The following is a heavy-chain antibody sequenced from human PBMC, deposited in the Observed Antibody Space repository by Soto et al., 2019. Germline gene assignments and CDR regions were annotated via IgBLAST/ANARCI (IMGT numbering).Heavy chain of an antibody. CDR3: AKFVYCSGGSCFEYFQH. J-gene: IGHJ1*01. Sequence: EVQLLESGGGLVQPGGSLRLSCAASGFTFSSYAMSWVRQAPGKGLEWVSAISGSGGSTYYADSVKGRFTISRDNSKNTLYLQMNSLRAEDTAVYYCAKFVYCSGGSCFEYFQHWGKGTLVTVSS. V-gene: IGHV3-23*01. D-gene: IGHD2-15*01. CDR1: GFTFSSYA. CDR2: ISGSGGST.